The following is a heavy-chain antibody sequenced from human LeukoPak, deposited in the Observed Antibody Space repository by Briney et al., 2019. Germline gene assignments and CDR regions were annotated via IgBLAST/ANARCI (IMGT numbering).Heavy chain of an antibody. D-gene: IGHD3-9*01. CDR3: ARGVTVTGYYFDY. CDR2: TYYRSKWYN. V-gene: IGHV6-1*01. J-gene: IGHJ4*02. Sequence: SQTLSLTCAISGDSVFSNSAAWSWIRQSPSRGLEWLGRTYYRSKWYNDYPVSVKGRITINPDTSKNQFSLQLDSVTPEDTAVYYCARGVTVTGYYFDYWGQGTLVTVSS. CDR1: GDSVFSNSAA.